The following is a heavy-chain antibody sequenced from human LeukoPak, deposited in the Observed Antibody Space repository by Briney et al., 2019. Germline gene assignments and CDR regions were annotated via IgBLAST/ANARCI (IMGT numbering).Heavy chain of an antibody. CDR3: ARQVPGATFDY. CDR2: INSDGINT. CDR1: GFTFSNYW. J-gene: IGHJ4*02. V-gene: IGHV3-74*01. D-gene: IGHD6-25*01. Sequence: PGGSLRLSCAAAGFTFSNYWMHWVRQAPGKGLVWVSRINSDGINTSYADSVKGRFTISRDNAKNTLNLQMNSLRAEDTAVYYCARQVPGATFDYWGQGTLVTVSS.